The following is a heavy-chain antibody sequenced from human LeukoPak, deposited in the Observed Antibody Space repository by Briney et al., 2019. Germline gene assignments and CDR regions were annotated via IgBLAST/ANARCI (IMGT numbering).Heavy chain of an antibody. CDR3: ARDLGYCSSTSCSHWNWFDP. J-gene: IGHJ5*02. D-gene: IGHD2-2*01. V-gene: IGHV3-7*01. CDR1: GFTFSSYW. Sequence: GGSLRLSCAASGFTFSSYWMSWVRQAPGKGLEWVANIKRVGSEKYYVDSVKGRFTISRDNAKNSLYLQMNSLRAEDTAVYYCARDLGYCSSTSCSHWNWFDPWGQGTLVTVSS. CDR2: IKRVGSEK.